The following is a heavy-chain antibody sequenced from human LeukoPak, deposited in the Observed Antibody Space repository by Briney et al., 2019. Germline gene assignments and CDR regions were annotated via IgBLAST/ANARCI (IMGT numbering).Heavy chain of an antibody. CDR1: GYTFSSYY. V-gene: IGHV1-46*01. CDR3: AREASGGYFDY. J-gene: IGHJ4*02. Sequence: GASVKVSCKASGYTFSSYYMHWVRQAPGQGLEWVGLINPTGDSTNYAQNFRGRVTMTSGTSTSTVYMDLNSLRSEDTAVYYCAREASGGYFDYWGQGTLVTVSS. CDR2: INPTGDST. D-gene: IGHD4-23*01.